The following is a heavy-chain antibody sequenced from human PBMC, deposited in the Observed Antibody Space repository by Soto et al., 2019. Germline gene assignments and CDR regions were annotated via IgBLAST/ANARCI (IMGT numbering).Heavy chain of an antibody. D-gene: IGHD4-17*01. CDR2: ISYDGSNK. J-gene: IGHJ6*02. CDR1: GFTFSSYA. CDR3: ARAHLTSTVTTLDYYYGMDV. Sequence: GGSLRLSCAASGFTFSSYAMHWVRQAPGKGLEWVAVISYDGSNKYYADSVKGRFTISRDNSKNTLYLQMNSLRAEDTAVYYCARAHLTSTVTTLDYYYGMDVWGQGTTVTVSS. V-gene: IGHV3-30-3*01.